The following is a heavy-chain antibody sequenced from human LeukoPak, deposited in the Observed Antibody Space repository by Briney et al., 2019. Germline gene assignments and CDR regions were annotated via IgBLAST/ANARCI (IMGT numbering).Heavy chain of an antibody. CDR3: ARQSSSSFDS. CDR1: GFTFSTYW. V-gene: IGHV3-74*01. J-gene: IGHJ4*02. CDR2: INGDESAT. D-gene: IGHD6-6*01. Sequence: GGSLRLSCAASGFTFSTYWMHWVLQAPGKGLVWVSRINGDESATNYADSVKGRFTIFRDNAKNTLFLHMNSLRAEDTAVYYCARQSSSSFDSWGQGTLVTVSS.